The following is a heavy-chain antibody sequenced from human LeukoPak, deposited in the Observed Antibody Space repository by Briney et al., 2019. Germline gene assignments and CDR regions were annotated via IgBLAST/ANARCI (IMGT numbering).Heavy chain of an antibody. CDR1: GYTFTGHY. V-gene: IGHV1-2*02. J-gene: IGHJ4*02. CDR3: ARGFGVYYYDSSGYYYDY. Sequence: ASVKVSCKASGYTFTGHYMHWVRQAPGQGLEWMGWINPNSGGTNYAQKFQGRVTMTRDTSISTAYMELSRLRSDDTAVYYCARGFGVYYYDSSGYYYDYWGQGTLVTVSS. D-gene: IGHD3-22*01. CDR2: INPNSGGT.